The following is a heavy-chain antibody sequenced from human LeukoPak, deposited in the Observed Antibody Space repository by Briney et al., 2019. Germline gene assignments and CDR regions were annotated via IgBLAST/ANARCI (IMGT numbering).Heavy chain of an antibody. CDR1: GYTFTSYG. D-gene: IGHD3-22*01. V-gene: IGHV1-18*01. Sequence: ASVKVSRKASGYTFTSYGISWVRQAPGQGLEWMGWISAYNGNTNYAQKLQGRVTMTTDTSTSTAYMELRSLRSDDTAVYYCARVYYYDSSGLDAFDIWGQGTMVTVSS. CDR3: ARVYYYDSSGLDAFDI. J-gene: IGHJ3*02. CDR2: ISAYNGNT.